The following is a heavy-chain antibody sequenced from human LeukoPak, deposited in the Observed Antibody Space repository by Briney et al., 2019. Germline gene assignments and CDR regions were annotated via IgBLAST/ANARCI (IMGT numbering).Heavy chain of an antibody. CDR2: INTDGSTT. D-gene: IGHD6-13*01. CDR3: AVAGYSSSWSFDY. J-gene: IGHJ4*02. Sequence: QPGGSLRLSCAASGFTFSSYWMHWVRQAPGKGLVWVSRINTDGSTTSYADSVKGRFTISRDNAKNTVYLQMNSLRAEDTAVYYCAVAGYSSSWSFDYWGQGTLVTVSS. CDR1: GFTFSSYW. V-gene: IGHV3-74*01.